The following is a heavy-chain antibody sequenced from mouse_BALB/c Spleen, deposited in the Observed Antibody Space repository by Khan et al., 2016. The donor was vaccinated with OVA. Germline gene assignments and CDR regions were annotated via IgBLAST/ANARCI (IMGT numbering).Heavy chain of an antibody. CDR1: GYTFTDYN. CDR3: ARHGYGGFAY. V-gene: IGHV1-18*01. Sequence: VQLQQSGPELVKPVASVKIPCKASGYTFTDYNMAWVKQSHGKSLEWIGDIFPNNDGTIYNQKFKGKATLTVDKSSNTAYMELRSLTSEDTAVYYCARHGYGGFAYWGQGSLVTVSA. D-gene: IGHD2-2*01. CDR2: IFPNNDGT. J-gene: IGHJ3*01.